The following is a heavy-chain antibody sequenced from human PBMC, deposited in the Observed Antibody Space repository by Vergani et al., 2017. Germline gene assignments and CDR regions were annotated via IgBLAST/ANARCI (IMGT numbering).Heavy chain of an antibody. D-gene: IGHD3-10*01. CDR1: GFTFSSYG. J-gene: IGHJ4*02. CDR2: IWYDGSNK. CDR3: ARVSDGSGEWDY. Sequence: VQLVESGGGVVQPGRSLRLSCAASGFTFSSYGMHWVRQAPGKGLEWVAVIWYDGSNKYYADSVKGRFTISRDNSKNTLYLQMNSLRAEDTAVYYCARVSDGSGEWDYWGQGTLVTVSS. V-gene: IGHV3-33*01.